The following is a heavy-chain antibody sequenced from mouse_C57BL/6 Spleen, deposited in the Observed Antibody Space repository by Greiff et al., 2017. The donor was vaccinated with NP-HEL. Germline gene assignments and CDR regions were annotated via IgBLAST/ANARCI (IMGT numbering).Heavy chain of an antibody. CDR1: GYTFTSYW. Sequence: QVQLQQPGAELVKPGASVKLSCKASGYTFTSYWMHWVKQRPGQGLEWIGMIHPNSGSTNYNEKFKSKATLTVDKSSSTAYRQLSSLTSEDSAVYYGARLGRGAMDYWGKGTSVTVSS. J-gene: IGHJ4*01. D-gene: IGHD4-1*01. V-gene: IGHV1-64*01. CDR3: ARLGRGAMDY. CDR2: IHPNSGST.